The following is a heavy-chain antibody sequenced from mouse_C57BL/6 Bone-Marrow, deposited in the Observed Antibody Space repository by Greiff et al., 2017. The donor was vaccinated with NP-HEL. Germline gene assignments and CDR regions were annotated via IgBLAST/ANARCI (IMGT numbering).Heavy chain of an antibody. CDR3: ARGYYGSSKGTWFAY. D-gene: IGHD1-1*01. J-gene: IGHJ3*01. CDR1: GYTFTSYW. V-gene: IGHV1-64*01. Sequence: QVQLQQPGAELVKPGASVKLSCKASGYTFTSYWMHWVKQRPGQGLEWIGMIHPNSGSTNYNEKFKSKATLTVDKSSSTAYMQLSSLTSEDSAVYYCARGYYGSSKGTWFAYWGQGTLVTVSA. CDR2: IHPNSGST.